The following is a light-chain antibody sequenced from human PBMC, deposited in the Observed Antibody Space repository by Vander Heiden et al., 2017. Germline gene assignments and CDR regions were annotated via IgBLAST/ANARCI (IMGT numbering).Light chain of an antibody. CDR2: SNN. V-gene: IGLV1-47*02. CDR3: AAWDDSLSGVV. J-gene: IGLJ3*02. Sequence: QSVLTQPPSASGTPGQRVTISCSGSSSNIGSNYVYWYQQLPGTAPKLLIYSNNQRPSGVPDRFSGSKSGTSASLAISGLRSEEEAEYYCAAWDDSLSGVVFGGGTKLTVL. CDR1: SSNIGSNY.